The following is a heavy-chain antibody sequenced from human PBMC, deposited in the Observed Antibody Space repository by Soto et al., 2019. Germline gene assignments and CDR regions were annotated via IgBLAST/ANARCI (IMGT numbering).Heavy chain of an antibody. J-gene: IGHJ6*03. CDR1: GYTFTSYD. Sequence: VASVKVSCKASGYTFTSYDINWVRQATGQGLEWMGWMNPNSGNTGYAQKFQGRVTMTRNTSISTAYMELSSLRSEDTAVYYCARFPLGGYYYYMDVWGKGTTVTVSS. V-gene: IGHV1-8*01. CDR3: ARFPLGGYYYYMDV. D-gene: IGHD3-16*01. CDR2: MNPNSGNT.